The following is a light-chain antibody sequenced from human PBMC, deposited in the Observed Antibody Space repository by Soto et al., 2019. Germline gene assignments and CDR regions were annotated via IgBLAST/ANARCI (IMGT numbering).Light chain of an antibody. V-gene: IGLV2-14*01. CDR3: SSFTSSITYV. CDR1: SSDVGGYNS. CDR2: DVT. Sequence: QSALTQPASVSGSPGRSITISCTGTSSDVGGYNSVSWYRQDPGKAPKLIIYDVTYRPSGASNRFSGSKSGNTASLTIPGLQSEDEADYHCSSFTSSITYVFGTGTKVTVL. J-gene: IGLJ1*01.